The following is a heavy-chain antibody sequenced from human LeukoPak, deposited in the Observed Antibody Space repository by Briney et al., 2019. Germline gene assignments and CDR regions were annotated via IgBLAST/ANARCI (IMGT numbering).Heavy chain of an antibody. CDR2: ISGSGGST. Sequence: GGSLRLSCAASGFTFNSYAMSWVRQAPGKGLEWVSAISGSGGSTYYADSVKGRFTISRDNSKNTLYLQMNSLRAEDTAVYYCAKGQSYYYDSSGYFHWGQGTLVTVSS. J-gene: IGHJ4*02. CDR1: GFTFNSYA. D-gene: IGHD3-22*01. CDR3: AKGQSYYYDSSGYFH. V-gene: IGHV3-23*01.